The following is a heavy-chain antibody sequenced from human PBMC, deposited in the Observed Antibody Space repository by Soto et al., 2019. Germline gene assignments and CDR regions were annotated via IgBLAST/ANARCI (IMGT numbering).Heavy chain of an antibody. V-gene: IGHV3-21*01. CDR3: ARDLEAWGDFWSGYEYYYYYMDV. Sequence: EVQLVESGGGLVKPGGSLRLSCAASGFTFSSYSMNWVRQAPGKGLEWVSSISSSSSYIYYADSVKGRFTISRDNAKNSLYLQMNSLRAEDTAVYYCARDLEAWGDFWSGYEYYYYYMDVWGKGTTVTVSS. D-gene: IGHD3-3*01. CDR1: GFTFSSYS. J-gene: IGHJ6*03. CDR2: ISSSSSYI.